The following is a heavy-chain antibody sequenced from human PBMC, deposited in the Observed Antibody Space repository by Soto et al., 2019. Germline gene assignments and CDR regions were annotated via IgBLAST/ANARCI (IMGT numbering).Heavy chain of an antibody. CDR2: ISWNSGSI. V-gene: IGHV3-9*01. CDR3: AKGSFIAARHPDAFDI. Sequence: EVQLVESGGGLVQPGRSLRLSCAASGFTFDDYAMHWVRQAPGKGLEWVSGISWNSGSIGYADSVKGRFTISRDNAKNSLYLQMNSLRAEDTALYYCAKGSFIAARHPDAFDIWGQGTMVTVSS. CDR1: GFTFDDYA. D-gene: IGHD6-6*01. J-gene: IGHJ3*02.